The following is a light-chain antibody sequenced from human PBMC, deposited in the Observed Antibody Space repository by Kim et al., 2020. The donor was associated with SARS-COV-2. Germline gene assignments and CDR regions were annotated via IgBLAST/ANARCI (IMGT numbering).Light chain of an antibody. CDR2: GKN. J-gene: IGLJ2*01. V-gene: IGLV3-19*01. CDR3: SSRDSGGNHLV. CDR1: SLRSYY. Sequence: SSELTQDPDVSVALGQTVRITCQGDSLRSYYASWYQQKPGQAPVLVIYGKNNRPSGIPDRFSGSRSGNTASLTIAAAQTGDDGDYYWSSRDSGGNHLVFGAGTRLTVL.